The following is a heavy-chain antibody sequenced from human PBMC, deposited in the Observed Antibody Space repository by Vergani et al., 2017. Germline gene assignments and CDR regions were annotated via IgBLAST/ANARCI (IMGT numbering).Heavy chain of an antibody. V-gene: IGHV5-51*01. J-gene: IGHJ6*02. Sequence: EVQLVQSGAEVKKPGESLTISCKGSGYSFTSYWIGWVRQMPGKGLEWMGIIYPGDSDTRYSPSFQGQVTISADKSISTAYLQWSSLKASYTAMYYCARQPPSTVTTAYYYGMDVGGQGTTVTVSS. CDR2: IYPGDSDT. CDR1: GYSFTSYW. CDR3: ARQPPSTVTTAYYYGMDV. D-gene: IGHD4-11*01.